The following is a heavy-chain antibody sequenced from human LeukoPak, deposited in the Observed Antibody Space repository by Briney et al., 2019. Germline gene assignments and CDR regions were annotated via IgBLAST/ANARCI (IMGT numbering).Heavy chain of an antibody. D-gene: IGHD6-6*01. CDR3: ARGGAARLHFQN. V-gene: IGHV4-59*01. CDR2: IYHSGST. J-gene: IGHJ1*01. CDR1: GGSISTYY. Sequence: SETLSLTCTVSGGSISTYYWNWIRQPPGKGLEWIGYIYHSGSTNYNPSLQSRVTISVDTSKNQFSLDLNSVTAADTAVYYCARGGAARLHFQNWGQGTLVTVSS.